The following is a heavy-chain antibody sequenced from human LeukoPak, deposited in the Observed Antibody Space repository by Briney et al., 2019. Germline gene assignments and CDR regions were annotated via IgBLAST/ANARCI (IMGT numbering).Heavy chain of an antibody. CDR1: GFTFSTYA. D-gene: IGHD6-13*01. CDR2: IWYDGSNK. Sequence: GGSLRLSCAASGFTFSTYAMQWVRQAPGKGLERVADIWYDGSNKHYADSVKGRFTISRDNSQNTLFLQMNSLRVEDTAVYYCAAGYSDDWRFDYWGQGTLVTVSS. J-gene: IGHJ4*02. V-gene: IGHV3-33*01. CDR3: AAGYSDDWRFDY.